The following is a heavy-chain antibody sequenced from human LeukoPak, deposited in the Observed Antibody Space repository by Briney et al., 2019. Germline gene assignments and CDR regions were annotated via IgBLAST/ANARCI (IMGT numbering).Heavy chain of an antibody. CDR1: GGSISSGDYY. CDR3: ARDAYYDFWSGYRNYYYYYGMDV. J-gene: IGHJ6*02. V-gene: IGHV4-30-4*01. Sequence: SETLSLTCTVSGGSISSGDYYWSWIRQPPGKGLEWIGYIYYSGSTYYNPSLKSRVTISVDTSKNQFSLKLSSVTAADTAVYYCARDAYYDFWSGYRNYYYYYGMDVWGQGTTVTVSS. D-gene: IGHD3-3*01. CDR2: IYYSGST.